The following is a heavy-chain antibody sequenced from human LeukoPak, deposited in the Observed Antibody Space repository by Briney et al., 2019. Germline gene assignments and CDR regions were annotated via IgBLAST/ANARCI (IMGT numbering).Heavy chain of an antibody. Sequence: ASVKVSCKASGYTFTHFYVHWVRQAPGQGLEWVGSINPYNGDTNYAQKFQGRVTMTRDTSISTAYMELSRLRSDDTAVYYCARGHYYDFWSGYLYNWFDPWGQGTLVTVSS. CDR1: GYTFTHFY. CDR2: INPYNGDT. CDR3: ARGHYYDFWSGYLYNWFDP. V-gene: IGHV1-2*02. D-gene: IGHD3-3*01. J-gene: IGHJ5*02.